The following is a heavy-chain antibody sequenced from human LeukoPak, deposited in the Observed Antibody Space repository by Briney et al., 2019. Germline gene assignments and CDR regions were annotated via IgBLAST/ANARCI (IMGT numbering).Heavy chain of an antibody. CDR1: GFTFSRYW. Sequence: GGSLRLSXAASGFTFSRYWMHWVRQAPGKGLVWVSLISSDGSSTGYADSVKGRFTISRDNAKNTLYLQMNSLRAEDTAVYYCASANDYDSSGYFHYWGQGTLVTVSS. D-gene: IGHD3-22*01. V-gene: IGHV3-74*01. CDR2: ISSDGSST. J-gene: IGHJ4*02. CDR3: ASANDYDSSGYFHY.